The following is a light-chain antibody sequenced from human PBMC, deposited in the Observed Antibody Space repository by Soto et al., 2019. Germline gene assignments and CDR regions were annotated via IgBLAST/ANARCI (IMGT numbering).Light chain of an antibody. J-gene: IGLJ1*01. Sequence: QSALTQPASVSGSPGQSITISCTGTNSDVGSYNLVSWYQHHPGKAPKLMIYEDNKRPSGISDRFSGSKSGNTATLPIAVIQSADEADYRCCFYAGRSTFPYVFGAGTKVTVL. V-gene: IGLV2-23*02. CDR1: NSDVGSYNL. CDR2: EDN. CDR3: CFYAGRSTFPYV.